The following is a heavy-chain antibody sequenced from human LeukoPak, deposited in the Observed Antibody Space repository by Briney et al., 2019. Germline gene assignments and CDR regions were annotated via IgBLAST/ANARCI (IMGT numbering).Heavy chain of an antibody. J-gene: IGHJ3*02. CDR1: GGSISSYC. V-gene: IGHV4-4*08. CDR2: IYSSGTT. Sequence: SETLSLTCTVSGGSISSYCWSWIRQPPGKGLEWIGYIYSSGTTNYNPSLKSRVTLSLDTSKNQFSLKLSSVTAADTAVYYCARDLRYSSGWFYAFDIWGQGTMVTVSS. CDR3: ARDLRYSSGWFYAFDI. D-gene: IGHD6-19*01.